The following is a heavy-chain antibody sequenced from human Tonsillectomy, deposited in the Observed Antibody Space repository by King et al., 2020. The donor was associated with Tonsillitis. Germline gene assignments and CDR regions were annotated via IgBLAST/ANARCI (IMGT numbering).Heavy chain of an antibody. CDR2: ISNDGSTE. CDR1: GFTFSAYA. V-gene: IGHV3-30*18. D-gene: IGHD1-1*01. Sequence: VQLVESGGGVVQPGRSLRLSCAVSGFTFSAYAMHWVRQAPGKGLEWVAVISNDGSTEYYGDSVRGRFTISRDNSKNTLFLEMKSLRVEDTAVYHCAKNMETATGGDYWGQGTLVTVS. J-gene: IGHJ4*02. CDR3: AKNMETATGGDY.